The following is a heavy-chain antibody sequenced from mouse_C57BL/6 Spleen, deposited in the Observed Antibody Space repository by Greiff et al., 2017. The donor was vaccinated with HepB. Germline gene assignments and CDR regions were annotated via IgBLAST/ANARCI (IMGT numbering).Heavy chain of an antibody. CDR3: ARGGVLRYYFDY. Sequence: QLQQSGAELVRPGTSVKLSCKASGYTFTSYWMHWVKQRPGQGLEWIGVIDPSDSYTNYNQKFKGKATLTVDTSSSTAYMQLSSLTSEDSAVYYCARGGVLRYYFDYWGQGTTLTVSS. CDR1: GYTFTSYW. CDR2: IDPSDSYT. J-gene: IGHJ2*01. V-gene: IGHV1-59*01. D-gene: IGHD1-1*01.